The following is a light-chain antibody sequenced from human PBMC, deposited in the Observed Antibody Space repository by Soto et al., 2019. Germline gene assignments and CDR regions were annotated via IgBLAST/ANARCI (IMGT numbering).Light chain of an antibody. CDR3: CSYAGSYTHV. Sequence: QSALTQPRSVAGSHGQSVTISCTGTSSDVGGYNYVSWYQQNPGKAPKLMIYDVSKRPSGVPDRFSGSKSGNTASLTISGLQAEDEADYYCCSYAGSYTHVFGTGTKLTVL. CDR2: DVS. V-gene: IGLV2-11*01. J-gene: IGLJ1*01. CDR1: SSDVGGYNY.